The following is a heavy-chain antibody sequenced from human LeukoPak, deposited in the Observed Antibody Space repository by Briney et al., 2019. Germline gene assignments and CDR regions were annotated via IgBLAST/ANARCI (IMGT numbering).Heavy chain of an antibody. V-gene: IGHV1-58*02. J-gene: IGHJ1*01. D-gene: IGHD6-13*01. CDR1: GFTFTSSA. CDR2: IVVGSGNT. CDR3: AADKLSIAAADAEYFQH. Sequence: SVKVSCKASGFTFTSSAMQWVRQARGQRLERIGWIVVGSGNTNYAQKFQERVTITRDMSTSTAYMELSSLRSEDTAVYYCAADKLSIAAADAEYFQHWGQGTLVTVSS.